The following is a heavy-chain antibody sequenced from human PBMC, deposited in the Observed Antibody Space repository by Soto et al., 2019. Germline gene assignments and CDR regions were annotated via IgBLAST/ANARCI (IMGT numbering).Heavy chain of an antibody. V-gene: IGHV1-2*02. Sequence: QVQLVQSGAAVKTPGASVRVSCNASGYTFTGYSVHWVREAPGQGLEWMGWSNPEPGGTSYAPKFQGRVTLSRDPSINTAYLELSRLRFDAAAVYFCARERYQVISEVMDVWCQGTTVTGSS. CDR3: ARERYQVISEVMDV. J-gene: IGHJ6*02. D-gene: IGHD2-2*01. CDR1: GYTFTGYS. CDR2: SNPEPGGT.